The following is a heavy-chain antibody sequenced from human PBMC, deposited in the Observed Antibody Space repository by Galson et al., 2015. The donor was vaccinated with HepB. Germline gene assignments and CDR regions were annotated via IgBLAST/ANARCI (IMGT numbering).Heavy chain of an antibody. CDR1: GYTFTSYA. D-gene: IGHD3-3*01. CDR3: ARGFGVVITPFDY. V-gene: IGHV1-3*01. Sequence: SVKVSCKASGYTFTSYAMHWVRQAPGQRLEWMGWINAGNGNTKYSQKFQGRVTITRDTSASTAYMELSSLRSEDTAVYYCARGFGVVITPFDYWGQGTLVTVSS. CDR2: INAGNGNT. J-gene: IGHJ4*02.